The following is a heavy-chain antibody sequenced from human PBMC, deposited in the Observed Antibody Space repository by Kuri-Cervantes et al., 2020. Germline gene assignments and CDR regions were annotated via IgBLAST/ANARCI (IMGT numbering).Heavy chain of an antibody. CDR1: GFTFSDYY. D-gene: IGHD3-3*01. Sequence: GESLKISCAASGFTFSDYYMSWIRQAPGKGLEWVSYISSSGSTIYYADSVKGRFTISRDNAKNSLYLQMNSLRAEDTAVYYCAGSRPDDFWSGYTDAFDIWGQGTMVTVSS. CDR2: ISSSGSTI. V-gene: IGHV3-11*04. CDR3: AGSRPDDFWSGYTDAFDI. J-gene: IGHJ3*02.